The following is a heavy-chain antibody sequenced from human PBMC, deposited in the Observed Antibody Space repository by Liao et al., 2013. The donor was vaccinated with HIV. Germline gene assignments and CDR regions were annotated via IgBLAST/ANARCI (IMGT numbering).Heavy chain of an antibody. J-gene: IGHJ5*02. V-gene: IGHV4-30-2*01. D-gene: IGHD3-3*01. CDR1: GGSISSGGYS. CDR3: ARADPNYDFWSGTTFDP. Sequence: QVQLQESGSGLVKPSQTLSLTCAVSGGSISSGGYSWSWIRQPPGKGLEWIGYIYHSGSTYYNPSLKSRVTISVDRSKNQFSLKLSSVTAADTAVYYCARADPNYDFWSGTTFDPWGQGTLVTVSS. CDR2: IYHSGST.